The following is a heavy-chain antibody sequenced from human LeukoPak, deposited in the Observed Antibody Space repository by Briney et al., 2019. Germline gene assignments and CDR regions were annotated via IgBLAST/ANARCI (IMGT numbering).Heavy chain of an antibody. D-gene: IGHD2-21*02. CDR3: AYCGGDCYSDIWFDP. J-gene: IGHJ5*02. CDR2: IIPIFGTA. Sequence: GSSVTVSCKASGGTFSSYAISWVRQAPGQGLEWMGGIIPIFGTANYAQKFQGRVTITADESTSTAYMELSSLRSEDTAVYYCAYCGGDCYSDIWFDPWGQGTLVTVSS. V-gene: IGHV1-69*01. CDR1: GGTFSSYA.